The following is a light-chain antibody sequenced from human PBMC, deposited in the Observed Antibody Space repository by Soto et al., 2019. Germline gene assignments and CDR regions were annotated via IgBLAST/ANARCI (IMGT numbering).Light chain of an antibody. CDR1: QSVSSNY. Sequence: EIVLTQSPGTLSLSPGERATLSCRASQSVSSNYFAWYQQTPGQAPRLLIYSASSRTTGIPDRFSGSGSGTDFTLTISRLEPEDFAVYYCQQYGSSPITFGQGTRLEMK. J-gene: IGKJ5*01. V-gene: IGKV3-20*01. CDR2: SAS. CDR3: QQYGSSPIT.